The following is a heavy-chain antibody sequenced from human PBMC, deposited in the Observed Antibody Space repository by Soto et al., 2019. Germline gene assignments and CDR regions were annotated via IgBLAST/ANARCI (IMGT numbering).Heavy chain of an antibody. CDR3: AAARLRTPPLFDY. Sequence: QAQLVQSGAEVKKPGASVKVSCKASGYTFTGYYMHWVRQAPGQGLEWMGWINPNSGGTNYAQKFQGWVTMTRDTSISTAYMELSRLRSDDTAVYYCAAARLRTPPLFDYWGQGTLVTVSS. D-gene: IGHD4-17*01. CDR2: INPNSGGT. V-gene: IGHV1-2*04. J-gene: IGHJ4*02. CDR1: GYTFTGYY.